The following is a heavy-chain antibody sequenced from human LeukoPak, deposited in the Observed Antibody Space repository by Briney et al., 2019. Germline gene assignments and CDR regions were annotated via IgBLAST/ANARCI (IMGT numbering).Heavy chain of an antibody. V-gene: IGHV3-53*01. CDR2: IYSGGST. CDR3: ASAERTVTTLLDY. D-gene: IGHD4-17*01. Sequence: GGXLRLSCAASGFTFSSNYMSWVRQAPGKGVEWVSVIYSGGSTYYSDSVTGRFTISRDNSKKTRDLQMNSLRAEDTAVYYCASAERTVTTLLDYWGQGTLVTVSS. CDR1: GFTFSSNY. J-gene: IGHJ4*02.